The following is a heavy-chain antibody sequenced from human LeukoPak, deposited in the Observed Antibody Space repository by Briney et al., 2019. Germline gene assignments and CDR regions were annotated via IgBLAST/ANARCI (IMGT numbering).Heavy chain of an antibody. Sequence: PGGSLRLSCAASGFTFSSYAMHWVRQAPGKGLEWVAVISYDGSNKYYADSVKGRFTISRDNSKNTLYLQMNSLRAEDTAVYYCAGVFFGVHGLDYWGQGTLVTVSS. D-gene: IGHD3-16*01. CDR1: GFTFSSYA. CDR3: AGVFFGVHGLDY. CDR2: ISYDGSNK. V-gene: IGHV3-30-3*01. J-gene: IGHJ4*02.